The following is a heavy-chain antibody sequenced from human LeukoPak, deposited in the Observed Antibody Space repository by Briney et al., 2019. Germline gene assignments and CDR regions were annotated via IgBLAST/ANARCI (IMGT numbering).Heavy chain of an antibody. Sequence: GGPLSLSCAASGFTFDDYTKHWVRRARGKGLEWVSHISWDCGSTNYADSVKGRFTISRNNSKNSLYLQMNSLRTEDTALYYCAKGGCSSTSCYVPEDWGQGTLVTVSS. CDR2: ISWDCGST. CDR3: AKGGCSSTSCYVPED. D-gene: IGHD2-2*01. J-gene: IGHJ4*02. V-gene: IGHV3-43*01. CDR1: GFTFDDYT.